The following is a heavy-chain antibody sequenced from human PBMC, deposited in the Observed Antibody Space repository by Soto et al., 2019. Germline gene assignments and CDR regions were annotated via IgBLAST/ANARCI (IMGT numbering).Heavy chain of an antibody. D-gene: IGHD2-2*01. CDR3: ARGGLSAAQDY. CDR1: GFSLSSYW. Sequence: EMQLEDSGGGSVQLGGSLRLSCAASGFSLSSYWMHWVRQAPGKGLVWVSRINGDGNSIHYADSMKGRFTISRDNAKNTLYLQMNSLRPEDTAVYHSARGGLSAAQDYWGQGTLVTVSS. J-gene: IGHJ4*02. CDR2: INGDGNSI. V-gene: IGHV3-74*01.